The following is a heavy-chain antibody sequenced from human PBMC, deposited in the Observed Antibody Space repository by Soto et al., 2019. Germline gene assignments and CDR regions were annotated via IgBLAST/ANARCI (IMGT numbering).Heavy chain of an antibody. D-gene: IGHD3-3*01. CDR1: GFTFSSYG. CDR3: VRDGPIFGLINKPHDAFDF. Sequence: VGSLRVSCGASGFTFSSYGMHRVRQAPGKGLEWVAVIWYDRSNKYFADSVKGRFTISRDNSKNTLYLQMNSLRAEDTAVYYCVRDGPIFGLINKPHDAFDFWGQGTTVTVSS. CDR2: IWYDRSNK. V-gene: IGHV3-33*01. J-gene: IGHJ3*01.